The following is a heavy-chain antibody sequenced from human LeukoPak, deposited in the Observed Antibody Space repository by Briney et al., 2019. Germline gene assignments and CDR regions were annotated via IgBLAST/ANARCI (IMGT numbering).Heavy chain of an antibody. V-gene: IGHV3-33*01. D-gene: IGHD7-27*01. CDR2: IWYNGSKK. CDR1: GFTFSSNG. CDR3: ARGPPNWGYDY. Sequence: GGSLRLSCAASGFTFSSNGMHWVRQAPGKGLEWVAVIWYNGSKKYYADSVKGRFTISRDNSKNTLYLQMNSLRAEDTAVYYCARGPPNWGYDYWGPGTLVTVSS. J-gene: IGHJ4*02.